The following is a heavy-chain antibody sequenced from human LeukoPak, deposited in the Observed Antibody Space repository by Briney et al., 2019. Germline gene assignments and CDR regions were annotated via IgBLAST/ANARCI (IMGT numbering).Heavy chain of an antibody. V-gene: IGHV3-66*01. CDR1: GLTFSTYP. Sequence: GGSLRLSCAASGLTFSTYPMTWVRQAPGKGLEWVSVIYSGGSTYYADSVKGRFTISRDNSKNTLYLQMNSLRAEDTAVYYCAREDSGYYDYWGQETLVTVSS. CDR2: IYSGGST. J-gene: IGHJ4*02. CDR3: AREDSGYYDY. D-gene: IGHD1-26*01.